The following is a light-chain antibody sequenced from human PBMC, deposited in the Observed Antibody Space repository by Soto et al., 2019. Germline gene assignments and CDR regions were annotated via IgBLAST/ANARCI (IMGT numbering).Light chain of an antibody. CDR1: SSNIGAGYD. Sequence: QSVLTQPPSVSGAPGQRVIISCTGSSSNIGAGYDVHWYQQLPGTAPKLLIYGDTNRPSGVPDRFSGSKSDTSASLAITGLQAEDEADYYCQSYDSSLSGSVVFGGGTKLTVL. CDR3: QSYDSSLSGSVV. CDR2: GDT. J-gene: IGLJ2*01. V-gene: IGLV1-40*01.